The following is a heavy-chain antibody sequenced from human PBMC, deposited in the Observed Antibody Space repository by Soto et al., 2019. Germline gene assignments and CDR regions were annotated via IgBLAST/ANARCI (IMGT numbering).Heavy chain of an antibody. V-gene: IGHV3-23*01. J-gene: IGHJ4*02. CDR3: AKDRGIAVAGTPLDY. CDR2: ISATGGST. D-gene: IGHD6-19*01. Sequence: GLSCAASGFTFSSYTMSWVRQAPGKGLEWVSGISATGGSTYYADSVKGRFTFSRDNSKNTLYLQMNSLRAEDTAVYYCAKDRGIAVAGTPLDYWGQGTLVTVSS. CDR1: GFTFSSYT.